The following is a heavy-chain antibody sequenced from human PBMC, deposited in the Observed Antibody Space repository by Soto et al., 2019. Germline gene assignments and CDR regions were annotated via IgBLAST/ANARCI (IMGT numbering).Heavy chain of an antibody. J-gene: IGHJ6*02. D-gene: IGHD2-2*01. V-gene: IGHV1-69*01. CDR1: GGTFCSYA. CDR3: ARSHGSSTSLEIYYYYYYGMDV. Sequence: QVQLVQSGAEVKKPGSSVKVSCKASGGTFCSYAISWVRQAPGQGLEWMGGIIPIPGTANYAQKFQGRVTIAADESTSTAYMALSSLRSEYTAVYYCARSHGSSTSLEIYYYYYYGMDVWGQGTTVTVSS. CDR2: IIPIPGTA.